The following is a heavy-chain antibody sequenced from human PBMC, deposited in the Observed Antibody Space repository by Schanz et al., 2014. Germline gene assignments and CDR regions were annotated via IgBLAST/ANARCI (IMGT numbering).Heavy chain of an antibody. CDR1: GIAFSSYS. CDR2: ITASGDYM. Sequence: EVYLVESGGGLVQPGGSLRLSCAASGIAFSSYSMNWVRQAPGKGLEWVSSITASGDYMHYADSVKGRFTISRDNARNSLYLQMNSLRVEDTAVYSCARGPDYGSGSYSSYWGQGTLVTVSS. D-gene: IGHD3-10*01. CDR3: ARGPDYGSGSYSSY. V-gene: IGHV3-21*01. J-gene: IGHJ4*02.